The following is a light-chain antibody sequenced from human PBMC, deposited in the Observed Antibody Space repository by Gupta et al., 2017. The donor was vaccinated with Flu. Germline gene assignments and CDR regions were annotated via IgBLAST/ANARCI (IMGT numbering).Light chain of an antibody. V-gene: IGKV3-20*01. Sequence: GTLSLSPGESATLSCRASQSVSSSYLAWYQQKPGQAPRLLIYGASSRATGIPDRFSGSGSGTDFTLTISRLEPEDFAVYYCQQYGSSSETFGQGTKVEIK. CDR2: GAS. CDR1: QSVSSSY. J-gene: IGKJ1*01. CDR3: QQYGSSSET.